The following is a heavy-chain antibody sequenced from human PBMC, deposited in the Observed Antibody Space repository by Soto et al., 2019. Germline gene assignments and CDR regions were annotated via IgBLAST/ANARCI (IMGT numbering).Heavy chain of an antibody. J-gene: IGHJ5*02. CDR2: IFYLGSS. D-gene: IGHD3-3*02. CDR3: ARHSLALRKNNWFDP. Sequence: VALSLTCTVSGDSIISSDFYWGWVRQPPGKGLEWIGSIFYLGSSYYNPSLKSRVTMSVDTSKNQFSLRLRSVTAADTALYFCARHSLALRKNNWFDPWGQGIMVTVSS. CDR1: GDSIISSDFY. V-gene: IGHV4-39*01.